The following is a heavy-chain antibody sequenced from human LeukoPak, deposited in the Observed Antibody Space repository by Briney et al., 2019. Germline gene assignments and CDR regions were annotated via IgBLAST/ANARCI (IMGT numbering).Heavy chain of an antibody. Sequence: GGSLRLSCAASGFSFDDYAMHWVRQAPGKGLEWVSLISEDGGSTYYADSVKGRFTISRDNSKNSLYLQMNSLRTEDTALYYCAKDIQKRVYLSYYYYGMDVWGQGTTVTVSS. D-gene: IGHD1-20*01. J-gene: IGHJ6*02. CDR1: GFSFDDYA. CDR2: ISEDGGST. CDR3: AKDIQKRVYLSYYYYGMDV. V-gene: IGHV3-43*02.